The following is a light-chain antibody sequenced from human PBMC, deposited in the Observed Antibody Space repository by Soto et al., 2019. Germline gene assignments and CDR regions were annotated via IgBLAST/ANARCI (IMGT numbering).Light chain of an antibody. CDR3: QQYNNWPPLT. V-gene: IGKV3-15*01. J-gene: IGKJ4*01. Sequence: EIVMTQSPATLSLSPGESATLSCRASQSVSSSLAWYQQKPGQPPRLLIYGASTRAAGIPARFSGSGSGTEFTLTISSLQSEDFALYYCQQYNNWPPLTFGGGTKVEIK. CDR2: GAS. CDR1: QSVSSS.